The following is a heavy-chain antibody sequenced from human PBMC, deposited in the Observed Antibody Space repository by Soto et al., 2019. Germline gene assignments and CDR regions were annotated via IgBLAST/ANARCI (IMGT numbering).Heavy chain of an antibody. CDR2: INHSGST. Sequence: SETLSLTCAVYGGSFSGYYWSWIRQPPGKGLEWIGEINHSGSTNYNPSLKSRVTISVDTSKNQFSLKLSSVTAADTAVYYCARALGRRHRKPYYYYYGMDVWGQGTTVTVSS. CDR3: ARALGRRHRKPYYYYYGMDV. J-gene: IGHJ6*02. CDR1: GGSFSGYY. V-gene: IGHV4-34*01.